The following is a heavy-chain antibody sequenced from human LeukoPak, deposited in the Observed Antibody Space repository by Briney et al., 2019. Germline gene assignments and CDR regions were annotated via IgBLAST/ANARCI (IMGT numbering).Heavy chain of an antibody. CDR3: ARHWSHSVAQFGRSFWFDP. V-gene: IGHV4-4*07. CDR2: MDTSGHT. D-gene: IGHD2-15*01. Sequence: KTSETLSLTCIVSGGSISGCYWSWIRQPAGKGLEWIGHMDTSGHTNYNSSLMSRVTMSVDTSKNQFSLRLTSVTAADTAVYYCARHWSHSVAQFGRSFWFDPWGQGTLVTVSS. CDR1: GGSISGCY. J-gene: IGHJ5*02.